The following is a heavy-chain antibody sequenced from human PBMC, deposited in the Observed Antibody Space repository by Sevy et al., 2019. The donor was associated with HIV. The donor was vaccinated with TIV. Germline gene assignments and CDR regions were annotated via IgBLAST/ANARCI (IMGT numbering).Heavy chain of an antibody. V-gene: IGHV6-1*01. CDR1: GDSVSSNSAA. CDR2: TYYRSKWYN. Sequence: LLRQSQTLSLTCAISGDSVSSNSAAWNWIRQSPSRGLEWLGRTYYRSKWYNDYAVSVKSRITINPDTSKNQFSLQLNSVTPEDTAVYYCARGTVAGPVFYYYYYMDVWGKGTTVTVS. J-gene: IGHJ6*03. CDR3: ARGTVAGPVFYYYYYMDV. D-gene: IGHD6-19*01.